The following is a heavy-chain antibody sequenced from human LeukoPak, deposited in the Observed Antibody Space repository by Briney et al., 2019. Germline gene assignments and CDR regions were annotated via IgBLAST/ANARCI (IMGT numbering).Heavy chain of an antibody. D-gene: IGHD2/OR15-2a*01. CDR2: ISTSSTFI. CDR1: GFSLSSYD. CDR3: ARADCSSSTCYLRSSWFDP. V-gene: IGHV3-21*01. J-gene: IGHJ5*02. Sequence: GGSLRLSCAASGFSLSSYDMNWVRHAPGKGLEWVSSISTSSTFIYYTYSVKGRFTISRDNAKNSLYLQMNSLSAEDTAVYYCARADCSSSTCYLRSSWFDPWGQGTLVTASS.